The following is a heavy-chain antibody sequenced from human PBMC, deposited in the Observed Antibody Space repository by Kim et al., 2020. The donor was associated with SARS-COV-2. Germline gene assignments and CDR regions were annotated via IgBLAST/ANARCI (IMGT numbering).Heavy chain of an antibody. J-gene: IGHJ5*02. Sequence: ASVKVSCKVSGYTLTELSMHWVRQAPGKGLEWMGGFDPEDGETIYAQKFQGRVTMTEDTSTDTAYMELSSLRSEDTAVYYCATSTTVTTSDWFDPCGQRAPVTVSS. CDR1: GYTLTELS. CDR3: ATSTTVTTSDWFDP. CDR2: FDPEDGET. D-gene: IGHD4-17*01. V-gene: IGHV1-24*01.